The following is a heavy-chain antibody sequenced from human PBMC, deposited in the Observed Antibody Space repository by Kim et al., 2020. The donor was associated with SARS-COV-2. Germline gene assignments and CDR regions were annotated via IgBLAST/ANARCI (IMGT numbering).Heavy chain of an antibody. V-gene: IGHV1-24*01. CDR2: FDPEDGET. Sequence: ASVKVSCKVSGYTLTELSMHWVRQAPGKGLEWMGGFDPEDGETIYAQKFQGRVTMTEDTSTDTAYMELSSLRSEDTAVYYCATEILTVGAFDSWGQGTMVTVSS. CDR3: ATEILTVGAFDS. D-gene: IGHD4-17*01. J-gene: IGHJ3*02. CDR1: GYTLTELS.